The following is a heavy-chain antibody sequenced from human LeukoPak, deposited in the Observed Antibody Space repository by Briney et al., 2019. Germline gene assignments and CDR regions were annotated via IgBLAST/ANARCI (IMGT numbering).Heavy chain of an antibody. CDR1: GYTFTSYY. CDR3: ARDSQKNHNYYDSSGYPDY. D-gene: IGHD3-22*01. Sequence: ASVKVSCEASGYTFTSYYMHWVRQAPGQGLEWMGIINPSGGSTSYAQKFQSRVTMTRDTSTSTVYMELSSLRSEDTAVYYCARDSQKNHNYYDSSGYPDYWGQGTLVTVSS. V-gene: IGHV1-46*03. CDR2: INPSGGST. J-gene: IGHJ4*02.